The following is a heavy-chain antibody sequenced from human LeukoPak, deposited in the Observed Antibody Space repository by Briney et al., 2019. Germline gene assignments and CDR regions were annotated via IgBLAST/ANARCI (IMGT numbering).Heavy chain of an antibody. CDR2: INHGGNT. D-gene: IGHD4-11*01. CDR3: ARGGTTVTARDYFDY. V-gene: IGHV4-34*01. J-gene: IGHJ4*02. Sequence: SETLSLTCAVYGGSFSAYYWTWVRQPPGKGLEWLGEINHGGNTRYNPSLKSRVTISVDTSKNQFSLRLTSVTAADTAVYYCARGGTTVTARDYFDYWGQGTLVTVSS. CDR1: GGSFSAYY.